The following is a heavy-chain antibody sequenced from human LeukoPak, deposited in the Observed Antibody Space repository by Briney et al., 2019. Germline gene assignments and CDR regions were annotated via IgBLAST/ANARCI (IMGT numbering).Heavy chain of an antibody. J-gene: IGHJ4*02. Sequence: SETLSLTCTVSGGFINSYYWSWIRQPPGKGLEWIGYISYSGSTNYNPSLESRVTISLDTSKNQFSLKLSSVTAADTAVYYCARGGNWGQGTLVTVSS. CDR1: GGFINSYY. V-gene: IGHV4-59*08. CDR2: ISYSGST. CDR3: ARGGN.